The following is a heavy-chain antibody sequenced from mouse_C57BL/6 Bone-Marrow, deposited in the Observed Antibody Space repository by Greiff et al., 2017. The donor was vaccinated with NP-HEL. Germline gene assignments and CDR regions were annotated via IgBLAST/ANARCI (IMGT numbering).Heavy chain of an antibody. CDR3: ARKDYYGSSYHWFAY. CDR2: IDPSDSYT. CDR1: GYTFTSYW. Sequence: QVQLQQPGAELVMPGASVKLSCKASGYTFTSYWMHWVKQRPGQGLEWIGEIDPSDSYTNYNQKFKGKSTLTVDKSSSTAYMQLSSLTSEDSAVYYCARKDYYGSSYHWFAYWGQGTLVTVSA. V-gene: IGHV1-69*01. J-gene: IGHJ3*01. D-gene: IGHD1-1*01.